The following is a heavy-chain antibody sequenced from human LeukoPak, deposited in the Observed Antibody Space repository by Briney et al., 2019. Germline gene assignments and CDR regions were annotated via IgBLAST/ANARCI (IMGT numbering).Heavy chain of an antibody. CDR1: GFTFSNAW. J-gene: IGHJ4*02. V-gene: IGHV3-23*01. CDR2: ISGSGGST. Sequence: GGSLRLSCAASGFTFSNAWMSWVRQAPGKGLEWVSAISGSGGSTYYADSVKGRFTISRDNSKNTLYLQMNSLRAEDMAVYYCAKDRRYYDSSGLFDYWGQGTLVTVSS. D-gene: IGHD3-22*01. CDR3: AKDRRYYDSSGLFDY.